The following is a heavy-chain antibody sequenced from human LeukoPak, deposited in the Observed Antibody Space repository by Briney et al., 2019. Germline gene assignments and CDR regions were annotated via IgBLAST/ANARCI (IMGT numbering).Heavy chain of an antibody. D-gene: IGHD5-24*01. CDR2: ISGSGGST. CDR1: GFPFSSYA. CDR3: AKERGYGYNHIDY. Sequence: PGGSLRFSCEASGFPFSSYAMNWVRQAPGKGLEWVSTISGSGGSTYYADSVKGRFTISRDKSKNTVYLQMNSLRAEDTAVYYCAKERGYGYNHIDYWGQGTLVTVSS. V-gene: IGHV3-23*01. J-gene: IGHJ4*02.